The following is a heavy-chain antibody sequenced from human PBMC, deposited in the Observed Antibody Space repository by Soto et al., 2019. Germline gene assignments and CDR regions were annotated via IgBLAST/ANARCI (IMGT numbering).Heavy chain of an antibody. CDR1: GFIFSNYV. D-gene: IGHD2-21*02. V-gene: IGHV3-30-3*01. CDR2: ISYDGNSK. CDR3: ARSYCGDDCALDH. Sequence: GGSLRLSCAASGFIFSNYVMHLVRQSPGKGLEWVAVISYDGNSKHYADSVKGRFTIYRDNSKSTLYVQMNSLRAEDTAVYYCARSYCGDDCALDHWGQGTLVTVSS. J-gene: IGHJ4*02.